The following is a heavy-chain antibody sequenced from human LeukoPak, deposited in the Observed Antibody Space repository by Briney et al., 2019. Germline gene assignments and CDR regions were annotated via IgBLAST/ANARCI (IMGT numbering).Heavy chain of an antibody. J-gene: IGHJ6*02. V-gene: IGHV4-31*03. CDR2: IYYSGST. Sequence: SETLSLTCTVSGGSINSGGHYCNWLRQHPGKGLEWIGYIYYSGSTYYNPSLKSRLTISVDTSKNQFSLKLSSVTAADTAVYYCARVRGYGMDVWGPGTTVTVSS. CDR1: GGSINSGGHY. CDR3: ARVRGYGMDV.